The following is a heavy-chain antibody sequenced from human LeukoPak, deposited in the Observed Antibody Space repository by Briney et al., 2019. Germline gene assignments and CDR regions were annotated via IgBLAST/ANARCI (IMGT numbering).Heavy chain of an antibody. CDR1: GYTFTGYY. CDR2: INPNSGGT. D-gene: IGHD4-17*01. V-gene: IGHV1-2*02. Sequence: ASVKVSCKASGYTFTGYYMHWVRQAPGHGLEWMGWINPNSGGTNYAQKFQGRVTMTRDTSISTAYMELSRLRSDDTAVYYCARGDSPDYGDYQHLDYWGQGTLVTVSS. J-gene: IGHJ4*02. CDR3: ARGDSPDYGDYQHLDY.